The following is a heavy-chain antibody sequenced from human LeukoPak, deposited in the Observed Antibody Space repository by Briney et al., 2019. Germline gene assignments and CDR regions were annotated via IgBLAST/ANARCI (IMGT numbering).Heavy chain of an antibody. CDR3: AREREEYYYGSGSYYKDLGYFDY. Sequence: SVKVSCKASGGTFSSYAMSWVRQAPGQGLEWMGGIIPIFGTANYAQKFQGRVTITTDESTSTAYMELSSLRSEDTAVYYCAREREEYYYGSGSYYKDLGYFDYWGQGTLVTVSS. CDR2: IIPIFGTA. J-gene: IGHJ4*02. D-gene: IGHD3-10*01. V-gene: IGHV1-69*05. CDR1: GGTFSSYA.